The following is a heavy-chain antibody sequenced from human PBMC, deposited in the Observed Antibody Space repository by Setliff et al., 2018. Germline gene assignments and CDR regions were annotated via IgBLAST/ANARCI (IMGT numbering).Heavy chain of an antibody. CDR2: IYHSGST. V-gene: IGHV4-38-2*01. CDR3: ARQVSWFDP. Sequence: LSLTCAVSGYSISSGYYWGWIRQPPGKGLEWIGSIYHSGSTYYNPSLKSRVTISVDTSKNQFSLKLGSVTAADTAVYYCARQVSWFDPWGQGTLVTVSS. J-gene: IGHJ5*02. CDR1: GYSISSGYY.